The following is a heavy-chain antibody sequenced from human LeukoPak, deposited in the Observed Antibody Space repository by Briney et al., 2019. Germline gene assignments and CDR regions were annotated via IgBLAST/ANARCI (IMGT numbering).Heavy chain of an antibody. Sequence: GGSLRLSCATSGFTFSNYWMSWVRQAPGKGLEWVANIKQDGSERYYVDSVKGRFTISRDNAKNSLYLQMNSLRAEETAVYYCARYGGTSSFDTWAQGPLLPASS. CDR3: ARYGGTSSFDT. V-gene: IGHV3-7*01. CDR2: IKQDGSER. CDR1: GFTFSNYW. D-gene: IGHD4-23*01. J-gene: IGHJ4*02.